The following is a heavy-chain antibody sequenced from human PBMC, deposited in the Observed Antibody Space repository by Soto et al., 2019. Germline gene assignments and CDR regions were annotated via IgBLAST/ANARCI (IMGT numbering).Heavy chain of an antibody. Sequence: QVQLQESGPGLVKPSETLSLSCTVSGGSISTYYWSWIRQPPGKGLEWIGYIYNSGSTNYNPSLKSRVTISIDTSKNQFSLKLSSVSAADTAVYYCARPRAGTRTLYDDWGQGTLVTASS. CDR3: ARPRAGTRTLYDD. J-gene: IGHJ4*02. V-gene: IGHV4-59*01. CDR1: GGSISTYY. CDR2: IYNSGST. D-gene: IGHD1-7*01.